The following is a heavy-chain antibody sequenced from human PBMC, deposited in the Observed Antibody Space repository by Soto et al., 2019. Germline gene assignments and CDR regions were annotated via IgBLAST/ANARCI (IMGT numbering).Heavy chain of an antibody. CDR2: ISYDGSNK. J-gene: IGHJ6*02. Sequence: GGSLRLSFAASGFTFSSYAMHWVRQSPGKGLEWVAVISYDGSNKYYADSVKGRFTISRDNSKNTLYLQMNSLRAEDTAVYYCARDPYYGSGSKGLVSKYGMDVWGQGTTVTVSS. D-gene: IGHD3-10*01. V-gene: IGHV3-30-3*01. CDR1: GFTFSSYA. CDR3: ARDPYYGSGSKGLVSKYGMDV.